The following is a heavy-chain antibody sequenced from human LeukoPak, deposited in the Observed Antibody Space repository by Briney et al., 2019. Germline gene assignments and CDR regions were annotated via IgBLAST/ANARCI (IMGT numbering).Heavy chain of an antibody. CDR3: ARRTVNTRSAFDI. V-gene: IGHV4-59*08. Sequence: PSETLSLTCTVSGGSISSYYWTWIRQPPGKGLEWIGYIYYSGSTNYNPSLKSRVTISVDTSKNQFSLKLSSVTAADTAVYYCARRTVNTRSAFDIWGQGTMVTVSS. D-gene: IGHD4-17*01. CDR2: IYYSGST. J-gene: IGHJ3*02. CDR1: GGSISSYY.